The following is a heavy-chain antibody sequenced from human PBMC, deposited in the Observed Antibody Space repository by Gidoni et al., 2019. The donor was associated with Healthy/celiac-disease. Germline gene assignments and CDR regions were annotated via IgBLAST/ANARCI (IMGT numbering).Heavy chain of an antibody. Sequence: EVQLVESGGGLVQQGRSLRLSCTASGFTFGDEAMSWLRQAPGKGLEWVGFIRSKAYGGTTEYAASVKGRFTISRDDSKSIAYLQMNSLKTEDTAVYYCTRDRGEWELPTDAFDIWGQGTMVTVSS. CDR2: IRSKAYGGTT. CDR1: GFTFGDEA. D-gene: IGHD1-26*01. V-gene: IGHV3-49*03. J-gene: IGHJ3*02. CDR3: TRDRGEWELPTDAFDI.